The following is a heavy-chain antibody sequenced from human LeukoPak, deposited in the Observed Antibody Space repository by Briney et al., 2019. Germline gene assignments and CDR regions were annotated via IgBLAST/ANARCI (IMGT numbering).Heavy chain of an antibody. CDR2: ISSRSTYV. Sequence: GGTLSLSCAASGFTFSGYAMNWVPQAPGKGLQWVSSISSRSTYVYYADSVKGRFAISRDDAKNSLYLQMNSLRAEDTAMYYCARDLTVASPDFWGQGTLVTVSS. J-gene: IGHJ4*02. D-gene: IGHD4-17*01. CDR1: GFTFSGYA. V-gene: IGHV3-21*01. CDR3: ARDLTVASPDF.